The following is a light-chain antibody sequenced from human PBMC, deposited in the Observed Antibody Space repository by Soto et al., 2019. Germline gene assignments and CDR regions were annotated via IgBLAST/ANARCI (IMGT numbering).Light chain of an antibody. Sequence: EIVLTQSPATLSLSPGERATLSCRASQSVSSYLAWYQQKPGQAPRLLIYDASTRATGVPARFSGSGSGTDFTLTISSLESEDFAVYDCQQRSNWLTFGGGTKVEIK. V-gene: IGKV3-11*01. CDR1: QSVSSY. CDR2: DAS. J-gene: IGKJ4*01. CDR3: QQRSNWLT.